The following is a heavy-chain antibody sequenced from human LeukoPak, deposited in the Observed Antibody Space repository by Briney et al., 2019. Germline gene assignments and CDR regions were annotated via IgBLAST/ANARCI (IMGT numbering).Heavy chain of an antibody. V-gene: IGHV4-39*01. J-gene: IGHJ4*02. CDR2: IFYSGST. D-gene: IGHD1-20*01. CDR1: GGSISSSNYF. CDR3: ASVDYNWNYFHF. Sequence: SETLSLTCSVSGGSISSSNYFWGRIRQPPGQGLEWIGSIFYSGSTYYNPSLKGRVTISADTSKNQFSLKLSSVTATDTAVYYCASVDYNWNYFHFWGQGTLVTVSS.